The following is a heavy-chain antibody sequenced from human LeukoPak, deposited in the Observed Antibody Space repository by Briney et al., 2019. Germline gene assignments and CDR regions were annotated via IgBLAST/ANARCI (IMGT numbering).Heavy chain of an antibody. Sequence: ASVNVSCKASGYTFTSYGISWVRQAPGQGLEWMGWISAYNGNTNYAQKLQGRVTMTTDTSTSTAYMELRSLRSNDTAVYYCARDMVVLSRSPFDYWGQGTLVTVSS. V-gene: IGHV1-18*01. CDR3: ARDMVVLSRSPFDY. D-gene: IGHD2-8*01. J-gene: IGHJ4*02. CDR2: ISAYNGNT. CDR1: GYTFTSYG.